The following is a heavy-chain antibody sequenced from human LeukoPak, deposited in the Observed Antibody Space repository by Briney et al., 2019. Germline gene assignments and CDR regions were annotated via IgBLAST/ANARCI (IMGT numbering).Heavy chain of an antibody. Sequence: PGGSLRLSCAASGFTFSSYGMHWVRQAPGKGLEWVAFIRYDGSNKYYSDSVKGRFTISRDNSKNTLYLQMNSLRDEDTAVYYRAGDKDFWSGYLNWFDPWGQGTLVTVSS. CDR3: AGDKDFWSGYLNWFDP. J-gene: IGHJ5*02. CDR2: IRYDGSNK. V-gene: IGHV3-30*02. CDR1: GFTFSSYG. D-gene: IGHD3-3*01.